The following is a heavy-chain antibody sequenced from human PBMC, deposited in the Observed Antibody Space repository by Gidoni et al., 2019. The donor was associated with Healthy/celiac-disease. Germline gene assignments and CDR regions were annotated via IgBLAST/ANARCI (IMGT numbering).Heavy chain of an antibody. J-gene: IGHJ4*02. CDR2: IYYSGST. D-gene: IGHD3-16*01. CDR1: GGSISSYY. V-gene: IGHV4-59*08. Sequence: QVQLQESGPGLVKPSETLSLTCTVSGGSISSYYWSWIRQPPGKGLEWIGYIYYSGSTNYNPSLKSRVTISVDTSKNQFSLKLSSVTAADTAVYYCASTWGSSYFDYWGQGTLVTVSS. CDR3: ASTWGSSYFDY.